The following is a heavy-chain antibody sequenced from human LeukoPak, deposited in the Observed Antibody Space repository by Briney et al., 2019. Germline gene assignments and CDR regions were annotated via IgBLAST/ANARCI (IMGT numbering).Heavy chain of an antibody. J-gene: IGHJ4*02. CDR2: IKGDDSAR. Sequence: GGSLRLSCAASGFTFSTYWMAWVRQAPGKGLEWVVNIKGDDSARHQADSVKGRFTISRDNAQNSVYLQMSSLRGEDTAIYYCARDVVGSLGYWGQGTLVTVSS. D-gene: IGHD1-26*01. CDR3: ARDVVGSLGY. V-gene: IGHV3-7*01. CDR1: GFTFSTYW.